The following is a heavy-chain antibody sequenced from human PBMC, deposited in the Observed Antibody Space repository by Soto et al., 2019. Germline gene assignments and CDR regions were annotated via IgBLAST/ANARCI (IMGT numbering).Heavy chain of an antibody. V-gene: IGHV1-69*13. D-gene: IGHD6-19*01. J-gene: IGHJ6*02. Sequence: ASVKVSCKASGGTFSSYAISWVRQAPGQGLEWMGGIIPIFGTANYAQKFQGRVTITADESTSTAYMELSSLRSEDTAVYYCARAKGIAVVYYYGMDVWGQGTTVTVSS. CDR1: GGTFSSYA. CDR2: IIPIFGTA. CDR3: ARAKGIAVVYYYGMDV.